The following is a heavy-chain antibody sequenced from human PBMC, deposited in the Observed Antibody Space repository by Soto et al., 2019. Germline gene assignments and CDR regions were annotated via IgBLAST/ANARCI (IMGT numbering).Heavy chain of an antibody. CDR3: PRAHSYASGCHDYDNYFHF. D-gene: IGHD3-22*01. CDR1: GYSFSTYA. V-gene: IGHV1-3*01. Sequence: QVQLVQSGAEVKKPGASVKVSCKASGYSFSTYAMHWVRHAPGQRLEWMGWIIAGNGNTRYSQKFQGRGTLTRATCSPTAYMERRTVRSDTTAVYYCPRAHSYASGCHDYDNYFHFCGQGTLVTVSS. J-gene: IGHJ4*02. CDR2: IIAGNGNT.